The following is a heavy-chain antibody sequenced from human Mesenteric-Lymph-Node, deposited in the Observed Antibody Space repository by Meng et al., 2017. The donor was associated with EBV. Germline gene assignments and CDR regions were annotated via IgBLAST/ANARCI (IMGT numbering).Heavy chain of an antibody. V-gene: IGHV4-30-4*01. Sequence: QVQLQEPGPGLVKPSQTLSLTCTVSGGSISRGIYYWTWFRQPPGKGLEWIGYISSSGSSYYNPSLKSRVIISHDSSKNQFSLHLNSVTAADTAVYYCGGDPQGGLDPWGQGILVTVSS. CDR3: GGDPQGGLDP. CDR1: GGSISRGIYY. CDR2: ISSSGSS. D-gene: IGHD2-15*01. J-gene: IGHJ5*02.